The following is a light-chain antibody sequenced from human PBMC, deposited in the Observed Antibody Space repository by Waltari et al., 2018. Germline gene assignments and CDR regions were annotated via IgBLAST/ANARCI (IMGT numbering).Light chain of an antibody. J-gene: IGLJ1*01. CDR3: SSYTGRSTLLYV. CDR2: EVS. Sequence: QSALTQPASVSGSPGQSITISCTGTRRDGGRYHYVAWYQQYPGKAPKLMISEVSNRPSGISNRFSGSKSGNTASLTISGLQAEGEAYYYCSSYTGRSTLLYVFGTGTKVTVL. CDR1: RRDGGRYHY. V-gene: IGLV2-14*01.